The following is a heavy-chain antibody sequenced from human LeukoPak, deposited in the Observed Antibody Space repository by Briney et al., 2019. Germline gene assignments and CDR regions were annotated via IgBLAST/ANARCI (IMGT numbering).Heavy chain of an antibody. Sequence: SVKVSCKSSGGTFSGYAISGVRQAPGQGLEWMGRIIPILGIANYAQKFQGRVTITADKSTSTAYMELSSLRSEDTAVYYCARDLGNGDYVFDYWGQGPLVTVSS. CDR1: GGTFSGYA. CDR3: ARDLGNGDYVFDY. J-gene: IGHJ4*02. CDR2: IIPILGIA. V-gene: IGHV1-69*04. D-gene: IGHD4-17*01.